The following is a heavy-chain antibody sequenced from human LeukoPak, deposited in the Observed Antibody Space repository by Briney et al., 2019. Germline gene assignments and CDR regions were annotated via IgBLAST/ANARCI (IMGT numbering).Heavy chain of an antibody. V-gene: IGHV1-18*01. D-gene: IGHD6-19*01. CDR3: AREERGYSSGWYFY. J-gene: IGHJ4*02. Sequence: ASVKVSCKASGYTFTSYGISWVRQAPGQGLEWMGWISAYNGSTNYAQKLQGRVTMTTDTSTSTAYMELRSLRSDDTAVYYCAREERGYSSGWYFYWGQGTLVTVSS. CDR1: GYTFTSYG. CDR2: ISAYNGST.